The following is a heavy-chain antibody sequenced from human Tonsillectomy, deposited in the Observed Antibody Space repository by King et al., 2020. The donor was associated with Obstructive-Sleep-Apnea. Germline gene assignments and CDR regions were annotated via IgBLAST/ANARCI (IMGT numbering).Heavy chain of an antibody. D-gene: IGHD2-21*02. CDR1: GFTFSSYS. CDR2: ISSSSSTI. V-gene: IGHV3-48*04. CDR3: ARERPRGLPYWYFDL. J-gene: IGHJ2*01. Sequence: EVQLVESGGGLVQPGGSLRLSCAASGFTFSSYSMNWVRQAPGKGLEWVSDISSSSSTIYYPDSLNGRFPLSRNNAKNSLYLQMNSRRAEDTAVYYCARERPRGLPYWYFDLWGRGTLVTVSS.